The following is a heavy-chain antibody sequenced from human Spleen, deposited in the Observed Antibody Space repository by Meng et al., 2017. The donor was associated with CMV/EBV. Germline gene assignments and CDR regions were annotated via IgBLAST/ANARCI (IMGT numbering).Heavy chain of an antibody. CDR2: IYTSGST. CDR3: ATGSGDFDH. J-gene: IGHJ4*02. V-gene: IGHV4-4*07. D-gene: IGHD1-26*01. Sequence: QVQLQESGPGRVKPSEPLSLTCSVSGGSISSFYWSWIRQPAGKGLEWIGRIYTSGSTNYNPSLKSRVTMSVDTSKNQISLRLRSVTAADTAVYYCATGSGDFDHWGQGTLVTAPQ. CDR1: GGSISSFY.